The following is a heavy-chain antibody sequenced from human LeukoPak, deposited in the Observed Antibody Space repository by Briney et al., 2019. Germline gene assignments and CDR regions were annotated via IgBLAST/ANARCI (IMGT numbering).Heavy chain of an antibody. V-gene: IGHV1-46*01. CDR2: INPSGGST. Sequence: GASVKVSCKASGYTFTSYGISWVRQAPGQGLEWMGIINPSGGSTSYAQKFQGRVTMTRDTSTSTVYMELSSLRSEDTAVYYCASRGDGYSHFDYWGQGTLVTVSS. J-gene: IGHJ4*02. CDR1: GYTFTSYG. CDR3: ASRGDGYSHFDY. D-gene: IGHD5-24*01.